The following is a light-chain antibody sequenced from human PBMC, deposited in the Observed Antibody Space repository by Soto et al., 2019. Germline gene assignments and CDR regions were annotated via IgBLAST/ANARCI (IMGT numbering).Light chain of an antibody. V-gene: IGKV1-5*01. CDR2: DAS. CDR1: QSISNW. J-gene: IGKJ5*01. Sequence: DIQMTQSPSTLSASVGDRVTITCRASQSISNWLAWYQQKPGKAPNXLIYDASSLESGVPSRFSVIVSGTEGTITISSLQPDDGATYDGQHYNSYRITFGQGTRLEIK. CDR3: QHYNSYRIT.